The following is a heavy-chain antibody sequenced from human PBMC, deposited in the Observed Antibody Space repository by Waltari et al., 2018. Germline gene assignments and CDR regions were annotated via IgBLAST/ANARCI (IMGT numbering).Heavy chain of an antibody. V-gene: IGHV3-21*01. CDR2: ISSSSSYI. Sequence: EVQLVESGGGLVKPGGSLRLSCAASGFTFSSYSMNWVRQAPGKGLEWVSSISSSSSYIYYADSVKGRFTISRDNAKNSLYLQMNSLRAEDTAVYYCATIRDYYYYYMDVWGKGTTVTVSS. J-gene: IGHJ6*03. CDR3: ATIRDYYYYYMDV. CDR1: GFTFSSYS.